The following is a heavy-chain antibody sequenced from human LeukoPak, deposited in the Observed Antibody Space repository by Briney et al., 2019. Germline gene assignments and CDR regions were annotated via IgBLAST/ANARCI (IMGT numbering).Heavy chain of an antibody. CDR2: TNQDGSEK. CDR1: GFTFSTSW. V-gene: IGHV3-7*03. Sequence: GRSLRLSCAASGFTFSTSWMTWLRQTPGKGPEWVAGTNQDGSEKYYVGSLKGRFTISRDNAKNSLYLQINSLRAEDTAVYYCAKDESDAAFHYWGQGTLVTVSS. J-gene: IGHJ4*02. D-gene: IGHD2-15*01. CDR3: AKDESDAAFHY.